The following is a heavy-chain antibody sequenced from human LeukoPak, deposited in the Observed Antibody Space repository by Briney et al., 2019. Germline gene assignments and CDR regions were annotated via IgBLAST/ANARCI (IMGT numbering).Heavy chain of an antibody. D-gene: IGHD6-13*01. Sequence: SETLSLTCTVSGGSVSSGSYYWSWIRQPPGKGLEWIGYIYYSGSTNYNPSLKSRVTISVDTSKNQFSLKLSSVTAADTAVYYCARVIAAAGTFDYWGQGTLVTVSS. V-gene: IGHV4-61*01. CDR3: ARVIAAAGTFDY. J-gene: IGHJ4*02. CDR1: GGSVSSGSYY. CDR2: IYYSGST.